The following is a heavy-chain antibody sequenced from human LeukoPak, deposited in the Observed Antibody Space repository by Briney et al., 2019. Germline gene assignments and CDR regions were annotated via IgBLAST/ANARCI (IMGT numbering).Heavy chain of an antibody. D-gene: IGHD4-11*01. V-gene: IGHV1-69*01. Sequence: GGSLRLSCAASGFTFSSYAIGWARQAPGQGLEWMGGIIPIFGTANYAQKFQGRVTITADESTSTAYMELSSLRSEDTAVYYCARPASNYAWYFDYWGQGTLVTVSS. J-gene: IGHJ4*02. CDR3: ARPASNYAWYFDY. CDR2: IIPIFGTA. CDR1: GFTFSSYA.